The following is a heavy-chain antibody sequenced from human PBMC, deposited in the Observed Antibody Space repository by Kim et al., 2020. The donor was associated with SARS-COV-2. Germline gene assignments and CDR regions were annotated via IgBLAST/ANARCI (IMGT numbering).Heavy chain of an antibody. Sequence: GGSLRLSCAVSGFTFSSHAMFWARQAPGKGPEWVAVISNDGNNQYYADSVKGRLTISRDNSKNTLYLQMNSLRGEDTAVYYCARSRTTWVNDVFDIWGQGTMVTVSS. V-gene: IGHV3-30*04. CDR2: ISNDGNNQ. J-gene: IGHJ3*02. D-gene: IGHD6-13*01. CDR3: ARSRTTWVNDVFDI. CDR1: GFTFSSHA.